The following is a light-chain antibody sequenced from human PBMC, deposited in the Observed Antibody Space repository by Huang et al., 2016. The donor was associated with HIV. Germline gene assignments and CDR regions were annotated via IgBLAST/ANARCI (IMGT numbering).Light chain of an antibody. CDR1: QSVSSD. Sequence: EIVLTPSPATLSLSPGERATLSCRASQSVSSDLDWYQQKAGQAPRLLIYGASNRATGIPARFSGSGSGTDFTLTISSLEPEDFAVYYCQQRSDWPRTFGQGTKLEIK. J-gene: IGKJ2*01. CDR3: QQRSDWPRT. V-gene: IGKV3-11*01. CDR2: GAS.